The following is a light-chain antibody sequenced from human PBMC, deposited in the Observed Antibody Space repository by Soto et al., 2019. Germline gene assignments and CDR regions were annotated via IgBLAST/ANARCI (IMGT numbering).Light chain of an antibody. CDR1: SSDVGSYNL. V-gene: IGLV2-23*01. CDR3: CSYVGSSTLSVV. CDR2: EGS. J-gene: IGLJ2*01. Sequence: QSVLTQPASVSGSPGQSITISCTGTSSDVGSYNLVSWYQQHPGKAPKLMIYEGSKRPSGVSNRFSGSKSGNTASLTISGLQAEDEADYYCCSYVGSSTLSVVFGGGTKLTVL.